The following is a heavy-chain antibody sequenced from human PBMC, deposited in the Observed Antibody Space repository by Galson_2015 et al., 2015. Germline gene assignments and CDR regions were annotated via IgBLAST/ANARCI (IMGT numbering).Heavy chain of an antibody. CDR3: ARDLLVVGGREDY. CDR2: IRQVGSEK. V-gene: IGHV3-7*03. D-gene: IGHD2-8*02. J-gene: IGHJ4*02. CDR1: GFTFSSYW. Sequence: SLRLSCAASGFTFSSYWMSWVRQAPGKGLEWGANIRQVGSEKHYVDSVKGRFTLSRDNAQNSLWLQMNSLRVEDTAVYYCARDLLVVGGREDYWGQGTLVTVSS.